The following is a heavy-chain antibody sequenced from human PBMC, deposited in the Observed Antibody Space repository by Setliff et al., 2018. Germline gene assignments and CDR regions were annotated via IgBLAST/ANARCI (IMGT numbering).Heavy chain of an antibody. V-gene: IGHV3-23*01. CDR1: GFTFSSSA. CDR2: ISSTITST. CDR3: AKHGAYNDFLTGYNFYYDMDV. D-gene: IGHD3-9*01. J-gene: IGHJ6*02. Sequence: GSLRLSCAASGFTFSSSAMAWVRQAPGKGLEWVSAISSTITSTYYADSVKGRFTISRDNSKNTLYLQMNSLRAEDTDVYYCAKHGAYNDFLTGYNFYYDMDVWGQGTTVTVSS.